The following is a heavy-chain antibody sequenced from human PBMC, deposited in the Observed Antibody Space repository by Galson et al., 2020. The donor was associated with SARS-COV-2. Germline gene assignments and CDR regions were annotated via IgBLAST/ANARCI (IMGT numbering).Heavy chain of an antibody. CDR2: IRSKTNSYAT. CDR1: GFIFSGSA. V-gene: IGHV3-73*01. J-gene: IGHJ4*02. D-gene: IGHD5-18*01. Sequence: GESLKISCAASGFIFSGSAMHWVRQASGKGLEWLGHIRSKTNSYATHYAASVKGRFTISRDESKNTAYLQMNSLKTEDTAVYYCATFPVDTALTTGFYFDYWGQGTVVTVSS. CDR3: ATFPVDTALTTGFYFDY.